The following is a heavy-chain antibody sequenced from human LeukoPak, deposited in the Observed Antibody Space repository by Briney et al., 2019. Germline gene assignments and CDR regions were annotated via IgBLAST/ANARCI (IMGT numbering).Heavy chain of an antibody. V-gene: IGHV3-30*04. J-gene: IGHJ4*02. CDR1: GFTFSSYA. CDR3: AKDQRRSDFFWGAAAVHVSFDY. Sequence: GGSLRLSCAASGFTFSSYAMSWVRQAPGKGLEWVAVISYDGSDKYYADSVKGRFTISRDTSKNTLYLEMNSLRTEDTAVYYCAKDQRRSDFFWGAAAVHVSFDYSGEGTLVTASS. D-gene: IGHD6-13*01. CDR2: ISYDGSDK.